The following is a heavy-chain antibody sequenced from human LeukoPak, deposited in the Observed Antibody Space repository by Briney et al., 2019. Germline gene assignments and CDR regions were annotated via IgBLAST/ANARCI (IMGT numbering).Heavy chain of an antibody. CDR3: ARVRGLRGPYYFDY. J-gene: IGHJ4*02. D-gene: IGHD4-17*01. Sequence: GASVKVSCKASGYTFTSYAMHWVRQAPGQRLEWMGWINAGNGNTKYSQKFQGRVTITRDTSASIAYMELSSLRSEDTAVYYCARVRGLRGPYYFDYWGQGTLVTVSS. CDR1: GYTFTSYA. CDR2: INAGNGNT. V-gene: IGHV1-3*01.